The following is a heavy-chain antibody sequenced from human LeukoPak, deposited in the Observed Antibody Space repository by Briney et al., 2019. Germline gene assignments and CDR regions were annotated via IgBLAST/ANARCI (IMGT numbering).Heavy chain of an antibody. CDR3: ARRASGSYSY. CDR1: GDSISSDSYY. D-gene: IGHD1-26*01. CDR2: IYYSGTT. Sequence: PSETLSPTCTVSGDSISSDSYYWGWIRQPPGKRLEWIGSIYYSGTTYYNPSLKSRVAISVDTSKNQFSLRLSSVTTTDTAVYYCARRASGSYSYWGQGTLVIVSS. J-gene: IGHJ4*02. V-gene: IGHV4-39*01.